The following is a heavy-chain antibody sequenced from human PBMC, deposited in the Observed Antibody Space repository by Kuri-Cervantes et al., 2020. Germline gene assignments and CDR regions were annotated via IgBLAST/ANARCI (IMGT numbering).Heavy chain of an antibody. CDR1: GFTFSSYG. CDR3: ARDSARIVGAVDYGY. CDR2: ISYDGSNK. J-gene: IGHJ4*02. D-gene: IGHD1-26*01. V-gene: IGHV3-30*03. Sequence: GGSLRLSCAASGFTFSSYGMHWVRQAPGKGLEWVAVISYDGSNKYYADSVKGRSTISRDNAKNTLYLQMNSLRAEDTAVYYCARDSARIVGAVDYGYWGQGTLVTVSS.